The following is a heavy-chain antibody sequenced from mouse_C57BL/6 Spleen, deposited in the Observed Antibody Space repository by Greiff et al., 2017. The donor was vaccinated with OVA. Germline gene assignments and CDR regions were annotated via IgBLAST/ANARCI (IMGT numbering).Heavy chain of an antibody. D-gene: IGHD2-1*01. CDR3: ARHDYGKAFDY. Sequence: EVKVVESGGGLVQPGGSLKLSCAASGFTFSDYYMYWVRQTPEKRLEWVAYISNGGGSTYYPDTVKGRFTISRDNAKNTLYLQLSRLKSEDTAMYYCARHDYGKAFDYWGQGTTLTVSS. J-gene: IGHJ2*01. CDR1: GFTFSDYY. V-gene: IGHV5-12*01. CDR2: ISNGGGST.